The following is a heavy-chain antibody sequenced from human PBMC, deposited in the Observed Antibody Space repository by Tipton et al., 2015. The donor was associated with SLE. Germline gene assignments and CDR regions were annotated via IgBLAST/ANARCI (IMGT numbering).Heavy chain of an antibody. V-gene: IGHV4-59*01. CDR3: ARERSSTPYYYYCMDV. D-gene: IGHD2-2*01. Sequence: TLSLTCTVSGGSISSYYWSWIRQPPGKGLEWIGNIYYSGSTNYNPSLKSRVTISVDTSKNQFSLKLSSVTAADTAVYYCARERSSTPYYYYCMDVRGKGTTVTVSS. J-gene: IGHJ6*03. CDR1: GGSISSYY. CDR2: IYYSGST.